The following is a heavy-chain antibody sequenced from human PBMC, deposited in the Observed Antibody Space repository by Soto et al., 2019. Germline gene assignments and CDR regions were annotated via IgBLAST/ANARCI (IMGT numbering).Heavy chain of an antibody. V-gene: IGHV3-23*01. CDR3: AKEVSLGSPVALGY. J-gene: IGHJ4*02. D-gene: IGHD7-27*01. CDR2: ISGSGGST. CDR1: GFTFSIFA. Sequence: GGSLRLSCAASGFTFSIFAMSWVRQSPGKGLEWVSTISGSGGSTYYADAVKGRFTISRDNSMGTLYLQMKSLRVEDTAIYYCAKEVSLGSPVALGYWGQRALVTVSS.